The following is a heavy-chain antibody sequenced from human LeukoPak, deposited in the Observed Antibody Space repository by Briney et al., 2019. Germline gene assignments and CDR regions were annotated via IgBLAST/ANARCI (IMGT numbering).Heavy chain of an antibody. CDR1: GGSIRSGSYY. Sequence: KASETLSLTCTVSGGSIRSGSYYWSWIRQRAGKGLEWIGRFYTSGSTNYNPSLKSRVTISVDTSKNQFSLKLSSVTAADTAVGYCARAPVIGVIDAFDIWGQGEMVTVSS. D-gene: IGHD3-22*01. CDR3: ARAPVIGVIDAFDI. CDR2: FYTSGST. J-gene: IGHJ3*02. V-gene: IGHV4-61*02.